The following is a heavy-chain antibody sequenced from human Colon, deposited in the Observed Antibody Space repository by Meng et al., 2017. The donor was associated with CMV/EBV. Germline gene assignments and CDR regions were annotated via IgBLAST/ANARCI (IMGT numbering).Heavy chain of an antibody. J-gene: IGHJ4*02. V-gene: IGHV3-74*01. CDR1: GFTFSDYW. CDR2: INRDGSTT. Sequence: LSCAASGFTFSDYWIHWVRQTPGKGLVWVSRINRDGSTTNYADSVKGRFTVSRDNAKDTLYLQMNSLRAEDTAVYYCARAAPSGSYDFWSQGTLVTVSS. D-gene: IGHD1-26*01. CDR3: ARAAPSGSYDF.